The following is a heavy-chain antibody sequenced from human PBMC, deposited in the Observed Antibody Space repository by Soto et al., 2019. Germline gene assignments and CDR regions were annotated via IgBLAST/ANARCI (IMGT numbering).Heavy chain of an antibody. Sequence: SETLSLTCTVSGGSISSSSYYWGWIRQPPGKGLEWIGSIYYSGSTYYNPSLKSRVTISVDTSKNQFSLKLSSVTAADTAVYYCASVVATSYYYYYMDVWGKGTTVTVSS. J-gene: IGHJ6*03. V-gene: IGHV4-39*01. CDR2: IYYSGST. CDR3: ASVVATSYYYYYMDV. CDR1: GGSISSSSYY. D-gene: IGHD5-12*01.